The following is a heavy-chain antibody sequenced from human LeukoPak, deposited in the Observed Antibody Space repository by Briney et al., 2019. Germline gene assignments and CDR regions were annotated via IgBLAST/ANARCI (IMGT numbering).Heavy chain of an antibody. CDR1: RLTLSSYS. V-gene: IGHV3-30*02. CDR3: ASGYYYYYMDV. CDR2: IRYDGNNK. J-gene: IGHJ6*03. Sequence: GGSLRLSCAPSRLTLSSYSMHWVRQAPGKRLNGVAFIRYDGNNKYYADSVKGRFTSSRDNSKNTLYLQMNSLRAEDTAVYYCASGYYYYYMDVWGKGTTVTVSS.